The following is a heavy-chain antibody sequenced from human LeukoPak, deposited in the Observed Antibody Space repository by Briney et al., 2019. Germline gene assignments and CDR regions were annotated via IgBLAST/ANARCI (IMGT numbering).Heavy chain of an antibody. Sequence: SVKVSCKASGGSFSSYAISWVRQAPGQGLEWMGGIVPVFGTANYAQKFQGRLTITADDSTTTAYMELSSLRSEDTAVYYCARGECSGGSCYFLWGQGTLVTVSS. CDR1: GGSFSSYA. CDR2: IVPVFGTA. J-gene: IGHJ4*02. V-gene: IGHV1-69*13. CDR3: ARGECSGGSCYFL. D-gene: IGHD2-15*01.